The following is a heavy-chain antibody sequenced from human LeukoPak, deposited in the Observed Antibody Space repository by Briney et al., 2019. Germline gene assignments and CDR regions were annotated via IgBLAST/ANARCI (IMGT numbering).Heavy chain of an antibody. Sequence: SVKVSCXASGGTFSSYAISWVRRAPGQGLEWMGGIIPIFGTANYAQKFQGRVTITTDESTSTAYMELSSLRSEDTAVYYCARARAVADVFDAFDIWGQGTMVTVSS. CDR2: IIPIFGTA. D-gene: IGHD6-19*01. CDR1: GGTFSSYA. CDR3: ARARAVADVFDAFDI. J-gene: IGHJ3*02. V-gene: IGHV1-69*05.